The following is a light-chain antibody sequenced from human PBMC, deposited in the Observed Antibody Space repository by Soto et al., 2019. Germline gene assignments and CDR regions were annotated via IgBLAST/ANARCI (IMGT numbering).Light chain of an antibody. Sequence: ALPITQSPSSLSASVGDRVTITCRASQSISSYLNWYQQKPGKAPKVLIYAASTLQTGVPSRFSGGGSGTDFTLTITSLKPEDGATDDCQQVKVYPSTFGGGTKVDIK. J-gene: IGKJ4*01. CDR2: AAS. V-gene: IGKV1-13*02. CDR3: QQVKVYPST. CDR1: QSISSY.